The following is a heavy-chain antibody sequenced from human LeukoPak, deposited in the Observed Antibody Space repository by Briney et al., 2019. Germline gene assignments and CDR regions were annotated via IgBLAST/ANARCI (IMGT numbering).Heavy chain of an antibody. V-gene: IGHV3-74*01. D-gene: IGHD6-19*01. Sequence: GGSLRLPCAASGLTFSSHWMFWVRQAPGKGLVWVSQTDRDGKSAGYADSVKGRFTISRDNAKNTLYLQMNSLRAEDTAVYYCARERTSGWDAFDTWGQGTLVTVSS. CDR1: GLTFSSHW. CDR3: ARERTSGWDAFDT. J-gene: IGHJ5*02. CDR2: TDRDGKSA.